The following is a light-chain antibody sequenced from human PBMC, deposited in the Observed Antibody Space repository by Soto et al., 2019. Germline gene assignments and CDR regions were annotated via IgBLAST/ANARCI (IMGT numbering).Light chain of an antibody. V-gene: IGKV3D-20*02. CDR1: QTVRNNY. CDR3: QQRSNWPSIT. CDR2: DAS. Sequence: EFVLTQSPGTLYLSPGERATLSCRASQTVRNNYLAWYQQKPGQAPRLLSYDASGRATGIPDRFSGGGSGTDFTLTISSLEPEDSAVYYCQQRSNWPSITFGQGTRLEI. J-gene: IGKJ5*01.